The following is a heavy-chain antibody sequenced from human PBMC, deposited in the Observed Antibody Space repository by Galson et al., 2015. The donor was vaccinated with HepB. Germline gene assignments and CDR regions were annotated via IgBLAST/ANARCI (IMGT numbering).Heavy chain of an antibody. CDR1: GFTVSSNY. J-gene: IGHJ4*02. CDR3: ARGSYYYYDSSGYGPLFDY. D-gene: IGHD3-22*01. CDR2: IYSGGST. Sequence: SLRLSCAASGFTVSSNYMSWVRQAPGKGLEWVSVIYSGGSTYYADSVKGRFTISRDNSKNTLYLQMNSLRAEDTAVYYCARGSYYYYDSSGYGPLFDYWGQGTLVTVSS. V-gene: IGHV3-66*01.